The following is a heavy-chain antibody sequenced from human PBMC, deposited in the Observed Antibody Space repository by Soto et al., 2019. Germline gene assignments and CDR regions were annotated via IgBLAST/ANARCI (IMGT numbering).Heavy chain of an antibody. CDR3: ATFLLVGSFDI. CDR1: GFTFSNYA. J-gene: IGHJ3*02. D-gene: IGHD1-26*01. V-gene: IGHV3-30-3*01. CDR2: ISYDEINK. Sequence: GGSLRLSCAASGFTFSNYAMHWVRQAPGRGLEWVAVISYDEINKYYADSVKGRFTISRDNSKNTLSLQMNTLRAEDTAVYYCATFLLVGSFDIWGQGTMVTVSS.